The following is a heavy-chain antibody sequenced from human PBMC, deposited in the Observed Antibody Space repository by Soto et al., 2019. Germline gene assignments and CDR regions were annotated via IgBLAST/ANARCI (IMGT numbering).Heavy chain of an antibody. D-gene: IGHD6-13*01. CDR2: IYHTGST. V-gene: IGHV4-61*01. Sequence: QVQLQESGPGLVKPSETLSLTCTVSGGSVSSGSYYWTWIRQSPGKGLEWIGYIYHTGSTNYNPSLKSRVTISVDTSKNQFSLKVRSVTAQDTAVYYCARTRREVGSSGYYPYYIDYLGQGTLVTVSS. CDR1: GGSVSSGSYY. CDR3: ARTRREVGSSGYYPYYIDY. J-gene: IGHJ4*02.